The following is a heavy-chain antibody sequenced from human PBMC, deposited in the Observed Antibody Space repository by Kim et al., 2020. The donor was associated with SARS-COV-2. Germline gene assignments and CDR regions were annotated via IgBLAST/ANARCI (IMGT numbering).Heavy chain of an antibody. V-gene: IGHV4-4*02. CDR2: SGST. Sequence: SGSTNYNPSLKSRVTISVDKSKNQFSLKLSSVTAADTAVYYCASYYSSLRWGQGTLVTVSS. J-gene: IGHJ4*02. D-gene: IGHD6-13*01. CDR3: ASYYSSLR.